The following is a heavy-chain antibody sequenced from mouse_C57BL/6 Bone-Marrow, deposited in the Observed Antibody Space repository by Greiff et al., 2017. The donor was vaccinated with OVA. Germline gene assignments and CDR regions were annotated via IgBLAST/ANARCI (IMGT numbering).Heavy chain of an antibody. CDR3: ARDPYGSPFFDY. V-gene: IGHV5-4*01. CDR1: GFTFSSYA. Sequence: EVKLMESGGGLVKPGGSLKLSCAASGFTFSSYAMSWVRQTPEKRLEWVATISDGGSYTYYPDNVKGRFTISRDNAKNNLYLQMIHLKSEDTAMYYCARDPYGSPFFDYWGQGTTLTVSS. D-gene: IGHD1-1*01. CDR2: ISDGGSYT. J-gene: IGHJ2*01.